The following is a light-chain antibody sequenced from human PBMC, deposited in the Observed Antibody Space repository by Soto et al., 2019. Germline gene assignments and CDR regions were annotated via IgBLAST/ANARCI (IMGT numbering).Light chain of an antibody. CDR3: CAHAGSTTV. V-gene: IGLV2-23*02. CDR2: EVS. CDR1: SSDVGSYNP. Sequence: QSALTQPASVSGSPGQSITISCTGTSSDVGSYNPVSWYQQHPGKAPKLIIYEVSKRPAGISNRFSGCKSDNTASLTISGLQAEYEAEYYCCAHAGSTTVFGTGTKLTVL. J-gene: IGLJ1*01.